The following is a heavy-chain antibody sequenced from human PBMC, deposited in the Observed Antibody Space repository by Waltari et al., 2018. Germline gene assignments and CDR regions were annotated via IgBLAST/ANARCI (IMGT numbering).Heavy chain of an antibody. J-gene: IGHJ4*02. CDR3: TRVFPGIGIIGNFDQ. CDR1: GFNFNEYG. V-gene: IGHV3-33*01. Sequence: VQSGGGVVQPGKSLRLSCVGSGFNFNEYGMHWVRQAPGKGRGGVAVIWADGSKVHYADSVQGRFVISRDNSKKTLYLQRNSLRGEDTGLYYCTRVFPGIGIIGNFDQWGQGTQVTVSS. CDR2: IWADGSKV.